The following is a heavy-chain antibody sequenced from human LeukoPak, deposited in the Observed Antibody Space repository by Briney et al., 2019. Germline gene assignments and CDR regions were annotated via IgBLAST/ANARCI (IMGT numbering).Heavy chain of an antibody. Sequence: SETLSLTCAVYGGSFSGYYWSWIRQPPGKGLEWIGEINHSGSTNYNPSLKSRVTISVDTSKNQFSLKLSSVTAADTAVYYCARGSAYYGSGSYYTFIDYWGQGTLVTVSS. CDR2: INHSGST. V-gene: IGHV4-34*01. J-gene: IGHJ4*02. CDR3: ARGSAYYGSGSYYTFIDY. D-gene: IGHD3-10*01. CDR1: GGSFSGYY.